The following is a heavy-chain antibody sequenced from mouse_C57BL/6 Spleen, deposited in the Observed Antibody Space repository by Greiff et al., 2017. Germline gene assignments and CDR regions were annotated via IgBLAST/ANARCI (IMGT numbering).Heavy chain of an antibody. CDR3: ARDYYGSSSFAY. V-gene: IGHV1-20*01. J-gene: IGHJ3*01. D-gene: IGHD1-1*01. CDR1: GYSFTGYF. Sequence: VQLQQSGPELVKPGDSVKISCKASGYSFTGYFMNWVMQGHGKSLEWIGRINPYNGDTFYNQKFKGKATLTVDKSSSTAHMELRSLTSEDSAVYYCARDYYGSSSFAYWGQGTLVTVSA. CDR2: INPYNGDT.